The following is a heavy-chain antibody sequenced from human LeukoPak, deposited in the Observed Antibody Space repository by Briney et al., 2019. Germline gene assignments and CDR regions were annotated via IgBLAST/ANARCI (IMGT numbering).Heavy chain of an antibody. J-gene: IGHJ4*02. Sequence: GGSLRVSCAASGFTFTDYWMTWVRQAPGNGLEWVANINLDGSEMWYVDSVRGRFSISRDNARNSLFLQMNGLRADDTAVHYCAKASGGAAIDYWGQGTLVTVSS. V-gene: IGHV3-7*01. CDR3: AKASGGAAIDY. CDR2: INLDGSEM. D-gene: IGHD3-16*01. CDR1: GFTFTDYW.